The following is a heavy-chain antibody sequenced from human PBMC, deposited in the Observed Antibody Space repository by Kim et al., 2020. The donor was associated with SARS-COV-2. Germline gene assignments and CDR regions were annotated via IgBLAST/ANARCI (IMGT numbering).Heavy chain of an antibody. V-gene: IGHV7-4-1*02. CDR2: INTNTGNP. J-gene: IGHJ5*02. CDR1: GYTFTSYA. Sequence: ASVKVSCKASGYTFTSYAMNWVRQAPGQGLEWMGWINTNTGNPTYAQGFTGRFVFSLDTSVSTAYLQISSLKAEDTAVYYCARDKRIQLWLRWFDPWGQGTLVTVSS. D-gene: IGHD5-18*01. CDR3: ARDKRIQLWLRWFDP.